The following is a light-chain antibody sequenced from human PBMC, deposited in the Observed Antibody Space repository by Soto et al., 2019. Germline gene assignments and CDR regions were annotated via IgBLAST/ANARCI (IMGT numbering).Light chain of an antibody. J-gene: IGKJ5*01. CDR2: WAS. CDR1: HSGLYTSNNKNY. V-gene: IGKV4-1*01. CDR3: QQYDTTPIT. Sequence: IVMTQSPASLSVSLGVMATRKCNSSHSGLYTSNNKNYLAWYRQRPGQPPKLLLYWASTRASGVPDRFSGSGSGTDFTLTISSLQAEDVAVYYCQQYDTTPITFGQGTRLEI.